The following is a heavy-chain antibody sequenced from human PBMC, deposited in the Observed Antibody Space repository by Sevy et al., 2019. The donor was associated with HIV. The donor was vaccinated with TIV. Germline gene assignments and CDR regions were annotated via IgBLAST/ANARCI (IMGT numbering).Heavy chain of an antibody. CDR1: GGPFNTYA. V-gene: IGHV1-69*13. Sequence: ASVKVSCKASGGPFNTYAITWIRQAPGQGLEWMGGIIPLFGTTNYAQMFQGRVTITADESRTTAYMELRSLTSEDTAVYYCATEVGGSVQLERLTSYYGMNVWGQGTTVTVSS. CDR3: ATEVGGSVQLERLTSYYGMNV. J-gene: IGHJ6*02. CDR2: IIPLFGTT. D-gene: IGHD1-1*01.